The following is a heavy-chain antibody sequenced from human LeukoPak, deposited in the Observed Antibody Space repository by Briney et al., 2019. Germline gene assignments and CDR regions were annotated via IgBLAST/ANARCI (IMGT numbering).Heavy chain of an antibody. V-gene: IGHV3-33*06. CDR2: VWYDGSNK. Sequence: GGSLRLSCAASGFTFSSYGMHWVRQAPGKGLEWVAVVWYDGSNKYYADSVRGRFTISRDNSKNTLYLQMNSLRAEDTAVYYCAKSSYYDASGYYREYYFDYWGQGTLVTVSS. CDR3: AKSSYYDASGYYREYYFDY. CDR1: GFTFSSYG. D-gene: IGHD3-22*01. J-gene: IGHJ4*02.